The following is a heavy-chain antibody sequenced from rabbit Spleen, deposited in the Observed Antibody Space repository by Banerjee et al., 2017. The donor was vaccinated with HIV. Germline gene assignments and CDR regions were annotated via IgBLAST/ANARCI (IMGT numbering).Heavy chain of an antibody. D-gene: IGHD8-1*01. CDR3: ARDAGSGPYIDGYFTL. CDR1: RFSFSSGYD. Sequence: QSLEESGGDLVKPEGSLTLTCKASRFSFSSGYDACWVRQPPGKGLEWIACIYAGSAGSTYAASWAKGRFTVSKTSSPSVTLQMTSLTVADTATYFCARDAGSGPYIDGYFTLWGPGTLVTVS. CDR2: IYAGSAGST. J-gene: IGHJ4*01. V-gene: IGHV1S40*01.